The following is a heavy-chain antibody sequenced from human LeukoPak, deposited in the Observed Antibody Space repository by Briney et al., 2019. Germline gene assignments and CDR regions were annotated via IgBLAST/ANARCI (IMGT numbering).Heavy chain of an antibody. CDR3: ARDRGGIGYYMDV. Sequence: PGGSLRLSCAASGFTFSSYAMHWVRQAPGKGLEWVAVISYDGSNKYYADSVKGRFTISRDNSKNTLYLQMNSLRAEDTAVYYCARDRGGIGYYMDVWGKGTTVTVSS. CDR2: ISYDGSNK. V-gene: IGHV3-30*04. D-gene: IGHD3-16*02. CDR1: GFTFSSYA. J-gene: IGHJ6*03.